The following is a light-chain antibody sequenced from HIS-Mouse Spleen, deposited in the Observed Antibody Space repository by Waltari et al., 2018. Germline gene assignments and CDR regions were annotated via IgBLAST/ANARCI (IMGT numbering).Light chain of an antibody. V-gene: IGLV3-25*03. J-gene: IGLJ2*01. CDR2: KDS. CDR3: QSSDCSVTYHDVV. Sequence: SYELTQPPSVSVSPGQTARITCSGDALPKQYAYWYQQKPGQAPVLVIYKDSERPSGRPERCSGSSSGATVPLTISGVQAEDEADYYWQSSDCSVTYHDVVFGGGTKLTVL. CDR1: ALPKQY.